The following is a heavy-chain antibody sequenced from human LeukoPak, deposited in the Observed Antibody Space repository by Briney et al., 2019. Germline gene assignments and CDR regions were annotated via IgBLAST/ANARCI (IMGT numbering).Heavy chain of an antibody. D-gene: IGHD3-22*01. CDR3: ARYSYDSSGYYFDAFDI. J-gene: IGHJ3*02. V-gene: IGHV4-4*07. Sequence: SETLSLTCTVSGGSISSYYWRWIRQPAGKGLEWIGRIYTSGSTNYNPSLKSRVTMSVDTSKNQFSLKLSSVTAADTAVYYCARYSYDSSGYYFDAFDIWGQGTMVTVSS. CDR1: GGSISSYY. CDR2: IYTSGST.